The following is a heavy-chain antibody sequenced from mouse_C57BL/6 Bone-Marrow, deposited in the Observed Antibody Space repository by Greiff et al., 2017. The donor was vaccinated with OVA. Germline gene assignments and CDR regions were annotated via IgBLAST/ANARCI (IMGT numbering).Heavy chain of an antibody. J-gene: IGHJ2*01. CDR1: GFTFSSYA. V-gene: IGHV5-4*01. CDR2: ISDGGSYT. Sequence: EVQVVESGGGLVKPGGSLKLSCAASGFTFSSYAMSWVRQTPEKRLEWVAIISDGGSYTYYPDNVKGRFTISRDNAKNNLYLQMSHLKSEDTAMYYCARDGGNYFDYWGQGTTLTVSS. D-gene: IGHD1-1*02. CDR3: ARDGGNYFDY.